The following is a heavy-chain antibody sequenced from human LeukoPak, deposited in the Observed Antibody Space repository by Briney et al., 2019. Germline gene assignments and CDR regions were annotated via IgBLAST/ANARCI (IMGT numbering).Heavy chain of an antibody. CDR2: IHYSGST. CDR3: ARDNPTMITPSEY. V-gene: IGHV4-59*01. J-gene: IGHJ4*02. CDR1: AGSMTTYY. D-gene: IGHD3-16*01. Sequence: PSETLSLTCTVSAGSMTTYYWSWIREAPGKGLEWIGNIHYSGSTNYNPSLKSRVTISVDTPKNQFSLKLRSVTAADTAVYYCARDNPTMITPSEYWGQGTLVTVSP.